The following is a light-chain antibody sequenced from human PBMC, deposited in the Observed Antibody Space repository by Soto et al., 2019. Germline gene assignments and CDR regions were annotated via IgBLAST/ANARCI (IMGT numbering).Light chain of an antibody. CDR1: QSVSSSY. V-gene: IGKV3-20*01. J-gene: IGKJ5*01. Sequence: EIVLTQSPGTLSLSPGERATLSCRASQSVSSSYLARYQQKPGQAPRLLIYGASSRATGIPDRFSGSGSGTDFTLTISRLEPEDFAVYYCQQYGSSPLTFGHGTRLEIK. CDR3: QQYGSSPLT. CDR2: GAS.